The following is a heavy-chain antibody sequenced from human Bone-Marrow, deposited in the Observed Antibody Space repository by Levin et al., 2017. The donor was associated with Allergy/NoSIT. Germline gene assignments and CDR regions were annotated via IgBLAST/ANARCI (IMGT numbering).Heavy chain of an antibody. CDR2: MNPNSGNT. D-gene: IGHD3-10*01. CDR1: GYTFTSYD. CDR3: ARVPRRWYGAVGGLFDY. V-gene: IGHV1-8*01. J-gene: IGHJ4*02. Sequence: ASVKVSCKASGYTFTSYDINWVRQATGQGLEWMGWMNPNSGNTGYAQKFQGRVTMTRNTSISTAYMELSSLRSEDTAVYYCARVPRRWYGAVGGLFDYWGQGTLVTVSS.